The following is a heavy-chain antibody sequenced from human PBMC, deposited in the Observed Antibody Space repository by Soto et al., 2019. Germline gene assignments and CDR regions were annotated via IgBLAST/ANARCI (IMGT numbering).Heavy chain of an antibody. D-gene: IGHD3-3*01. CDR1: GYTFSKYD. V-gene: IGHV1-18*04. CDR3: VRQYFDFWTDYPDFDY. J-gene: IGHJ4*02. CDR2: ISPNSGRA. Sequence: QVQLVQSGAEMKRPGASVKVSCTASGYTFSKYDISWVRQAPGQGLQWLGLISPNSGRASYSESFQGRVTMSTDTPTTTAYLELRSLRSDDTAVYYCVRQYFDFWTDYPDFDYWGQGTLVTVSS.